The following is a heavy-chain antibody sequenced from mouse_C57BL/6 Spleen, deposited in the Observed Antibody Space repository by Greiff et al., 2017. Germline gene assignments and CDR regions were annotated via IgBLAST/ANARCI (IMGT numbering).Heavy chain of an antibody. Sequence: EVKLMESGGGLVQPGGSLKLSCAASGFTFSDYYMYWVRQTPEKRLEWVAYISNGGGSTYYPDNVKGRFTISRDNAKNTLYLQMSRLKSEDTAMYYCARTITTVVATSAFDYWGQGTSVTVSS. D-gene: IGHD1-1*01. CDR1: GFTFSDYY. CDR2: ISNGGGST. J-gene: IGHJ4*01. V-gene: IGHV5-12*01. CDR3: ARTITTVVATSAFDY.